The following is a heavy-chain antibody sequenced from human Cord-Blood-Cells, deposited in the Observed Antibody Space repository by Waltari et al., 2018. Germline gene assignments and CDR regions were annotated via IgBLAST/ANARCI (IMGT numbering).Heavy chain of an antibody. CDR2: INHSGST. Sequence: QVQLQQWGAGLLKPSETLSLTCAVYGGSFSGYYWSWIRQPPGKGLEWIGEINHSGSTNYNPSLKGRVTISVDTSKNQFSLKLSSVTAADTAVYYCASIAAATPDYWGQGTLVTVSS. CDR3: ASIAAATPDY. D-gene: IGHD6-13*01. CDR1: GGSFSGYY. J-gene: IGHJ4*02. V-gene: IGHV4-34*01.